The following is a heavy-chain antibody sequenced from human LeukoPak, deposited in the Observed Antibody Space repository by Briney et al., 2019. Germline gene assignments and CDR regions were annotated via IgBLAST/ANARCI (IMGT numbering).Heavy chain of an antibody. V-gene: IGHV3-30*02. Sequence: GGSLRLSCAAAGFTFSSYGMHWVRQAPGKGLEWVAFIRYDGSNKYYADSVKGRFTISRDNSKNTLYLQMNSLRAEDTAVYYCAKGRGYQLSPGGAFDIWGQGTMVTVSS. CDR3: AKGRGYQLSPGGAFDI. D-gene: IGHD2-2*01. J-gene: IGHJ3*02. CDR2: IRYDGSNK. CDR1: GFTFSSYG.